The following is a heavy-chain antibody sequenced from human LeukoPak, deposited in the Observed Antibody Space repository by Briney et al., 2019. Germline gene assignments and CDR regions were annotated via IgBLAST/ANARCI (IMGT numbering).Heavy chain of an antibody. D-gene: IGHD6-13*01. CDR1: GFTFSSYS. CDR2: ISSSSSYI. V-gene: IGHV3-21*01. J-gene: IGHJ4*02. CDR3: ARAIAAVGTD. Sequence: KSGGSLRLSCAASGFTFSSYSMNWVRQAPGKGLEWVSSISSSSSYIYYADSVKGRFTISRDNAKNSLYLQMNSLRAEDTAVYYCARAIAAVGTDWGQGTLVTVSS.